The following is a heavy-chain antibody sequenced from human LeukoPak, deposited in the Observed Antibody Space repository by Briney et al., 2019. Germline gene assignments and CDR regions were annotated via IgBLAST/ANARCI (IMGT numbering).Heavy chain of an antibody. D-gene: IGHD5-24*01. V-gene: IGHV3-74*01. CDR3: ARVRYSDGSYYFDY. Sequence: SGGSLRLSCAASGFTFSSYWMHWVRPAPGKGLVWVSRINNNGSSTNSADSVEGRFTISRDNAKNTLYLQMNRLRAEDTAVYYCARVRYSDGSYYFDYWGQGTLVTVSS. J-gene: IGHJ4*02. CDR2: INNNGSST. CDR1: GFTFSSYW.